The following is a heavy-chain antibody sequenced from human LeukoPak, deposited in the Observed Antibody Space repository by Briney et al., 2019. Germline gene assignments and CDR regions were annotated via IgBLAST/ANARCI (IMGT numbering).Heavy chain of an antibody. CDR2: IYPGDSDT. D-gene: IGHD2-2*01. Sequence: GESLKISCKGSGYSFPNYWIAWVRQMPGKGLEWMGIIYPGDSDTRYSPSFQGQVTISADKSISTAYLQWSSLKASDTAVYYCARPGRGYCSTTSCEGGAFDIWGQGTMVTVSS. V-gene: IGHV5-51*01. J-gene: IGHJ3*02. CDR1: GYSFPNYW. CDR3: ARPGRGYCSTTSCEGGAFDI.